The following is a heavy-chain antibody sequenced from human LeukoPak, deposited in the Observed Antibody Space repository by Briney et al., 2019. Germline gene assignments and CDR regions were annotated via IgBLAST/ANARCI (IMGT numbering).Heavy chain of an antibody. CDR2: INPSGGST. V-gene: IGHV1-46*01. CDR3: AREYYDSSGFVRWFDP. J-gene: IGHJ5*02. CDR1: GYTFTGYY. Sequence: ASVKVSCKASGYTFTGYYMHWVRQAPGQGLEWMGIINPSGGSTSYAQKFQGRVTMTRDMSTSTVYMELSSLRSEDTAVYYCAREYYDSSGFVRWFDPWGQGTLVTVSS. D-gene: IGHD3-22*01.